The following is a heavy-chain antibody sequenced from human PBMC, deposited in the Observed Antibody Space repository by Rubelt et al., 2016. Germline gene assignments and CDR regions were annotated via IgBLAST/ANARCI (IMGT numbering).Heavy chain of an antibody. CDR1: GGSISSSSYY. CDR3: ARDSYGDSYYFDY. D-gene: IGHD4-17*01. J-gene: IGHJ4*02. V-gene: IGHV4-39*07. CDR2: IYYSGST. Sequence: QLQLQESGPGLVKPSETLSLTCTVSGGSISSSSYYWGWIRQPPGKGLEWIGSIYYSGSTYYNPSLKSRVTMSVDTSKNQFSLKLSSVTAADTAVYYCARDSYGDSYYFDYWGQGTLVTVSS.